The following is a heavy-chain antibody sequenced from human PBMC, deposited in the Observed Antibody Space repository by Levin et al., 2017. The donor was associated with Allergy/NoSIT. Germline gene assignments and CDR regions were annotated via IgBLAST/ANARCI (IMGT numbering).Heavy chain of an antibody. CDR3: ATEGAENYGYTWGSYRGDVPPPFNF. CDR2: VKSKTDYGTT. CDR1: GFNFPHAW. J-gene: IGHJ4*02. V-gene: IGHV3-15*01. Sequence: PGGSLRLSCAASGFNFPHAWMTWVRQVPGKGLEWLGHVKSKTDYGTTDYAAPVKDRFSISRDDSINTMYLVMNSLKAEDTGIYYCATEGAENYGYTWGSYRGDVPPPFNFWGQGTPVTVSS. D-gene: IGHD3-16*02.